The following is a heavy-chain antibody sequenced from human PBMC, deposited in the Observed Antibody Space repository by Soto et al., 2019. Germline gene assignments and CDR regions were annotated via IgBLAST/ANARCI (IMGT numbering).Heavy chain of an antibody. CDR2: INPNSSGT. CDR1: GYTFTGYY. D-gene: IGHD3-10*01. Sequence: GASVKVSCKASGYTFTGYYMHWGRQAPGQGLEWMGWINPNSSGTNYAQKFQGWVTMTRDTSISTAYMELSRLRSDDAAVYYCARGEYYGSGSYYGGMDVWGQGTTVTVSS. V-gene: IGHV1-2*04. CDR3: ARGEYYGSGSYYGGMDV. J-gene: IGHJ6*02.